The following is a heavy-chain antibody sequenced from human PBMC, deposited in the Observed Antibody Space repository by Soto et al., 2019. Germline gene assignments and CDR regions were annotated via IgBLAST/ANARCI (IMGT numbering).Heavy chain of an antibody. CDR3: ARPDFGDYWYFDL. Sequence: QDQLVQSGAEVKKPGSSVKVSCKASGGTFSSHTFSWVRQAPGQGLEWMGRIIPALGTATYAQKCQGRVTITADESATTVYMERNSLSAEDTAVYYCARPDFGDYWYFDLWGRGTLVTVSS. CDR2: IIPALGTA. D-gene: IGHD4-17*01. V-gene: IGHV1-69*08. CDR1: GGTFSSHT. J-gene: IGHJ2*01.